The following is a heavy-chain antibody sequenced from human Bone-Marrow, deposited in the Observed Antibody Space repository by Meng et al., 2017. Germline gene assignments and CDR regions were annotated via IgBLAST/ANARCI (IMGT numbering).Heavy chain of an antibody. CDR2: INHSGST. CDR3: ARVGITFGGAPFDY. Sequence: GSLRPSCAVYGGSFSGYYWSWIRQPPGKGLEWIGEINHSGSTNYNPSLKSRVTISADTSKNQFSLKLSSVTAADTAVYYCARVGITFGGAPFDYWGQGTLVTVSS. J-gene: IGHJ4*02. CDR1: GGSFSGYY. D-gene: IGHD3-16*01. V-gene: IGHV4-34*01.